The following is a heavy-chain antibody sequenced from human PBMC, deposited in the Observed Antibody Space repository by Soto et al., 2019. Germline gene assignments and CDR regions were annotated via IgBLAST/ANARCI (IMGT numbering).Heavy chain of an antibody. D-gene: IGHD6-13*01. CDR3: GRHSSSWTEDY. Sequence: GESLKISCKGSGYSFTTYWISWVRQMPGKGLEWMGRIDPSDSYTNYSPSFQGHVTISVDKSITTAYLQWSSLKASDTAMYYCGRHSSSWTEDYCGQGTLVTVSS. V-gene: IGHV5-10-1*01. CDR2: IDPSDSYT. J-gene: IGHJ4*02. CDR1: GYSFTTYW.